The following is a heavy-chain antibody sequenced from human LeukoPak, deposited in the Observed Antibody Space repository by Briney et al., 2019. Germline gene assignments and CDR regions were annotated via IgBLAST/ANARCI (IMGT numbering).Heavy chain of an antibody. Sequence: GGSLRLSCAASGFTSTSYWMTWVRQAPGKGLHWVANINHDGTDKNYADSVKGRFTISRDNARRSVFLQMNSLRAEDTGLYYCAREDWGPRFDPRGQGTLVTVSS. CDR1: GFTSTSYW. J-gene: IGHJ5*02. V-gene: IGHV3-7*05. CDR2: INHDGTDK. D-gene: IGHD7-27*01. CDR3: AREDWGPRFDP.